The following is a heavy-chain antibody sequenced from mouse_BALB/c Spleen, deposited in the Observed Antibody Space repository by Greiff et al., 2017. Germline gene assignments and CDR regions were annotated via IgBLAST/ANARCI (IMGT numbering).Heavy chain of an antibody. D-gene: IGHD1-1*01. CDR2: IWAGGST. Sequence: QVQLKESGPGLVAPSQSLSITCTVSGFSLTSYGVHWVRQPPGKGLEWLGVIWAGGSTNYNSALMSRLSISKDNSKSQVFLKMNSLQTDDTAMYYCARDYHYYGSSPYAMDYWGQGTSVTVSS. V-gene: IGHV2-9*02. J-gene: IGHJ4*01. CDR1: GFSLTSYG. CDR3: ARDYHYYGSSPYAMDY.